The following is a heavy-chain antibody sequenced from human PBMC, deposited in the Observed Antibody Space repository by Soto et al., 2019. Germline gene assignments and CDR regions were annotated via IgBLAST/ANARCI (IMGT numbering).Heavy chain of an antibody. CDR1: SGSISSSNW. Sequence: SETLSLTCAVSSGSISSSNWWSWVRQPPGKGLEWIGEIYHSGSTNYNPSLKSRVTISVDKSKNQFSLKLSSVTAADTAVYYCARDTLWFGESQNSPYYYYMDVWGKGTTVTVSS. CDR3: ARDTLWFGESQNSPYYYYMDV. J-gene: IGHJ6*03. CDR2: IYHSGST. V-gene: IGHV4-4*02. D-gene: IGHD3-10*01.